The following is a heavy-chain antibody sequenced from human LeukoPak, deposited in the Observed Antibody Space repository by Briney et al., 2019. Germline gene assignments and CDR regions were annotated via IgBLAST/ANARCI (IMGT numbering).Heavy chain of an antibody. V-gene: IGHV3-15*01. CDR3: ATRGSRDIGGYPLDY. J-gene: IGHJ4*02. CDR1: GFTFSNAW. Sequence: GGSLRLSCAASGFTFSNAWMTWVRQAPGKGLEWVGRIKSKTDGGTTDYAAPVKGRFTISRDDSKNTLYVEMNSLKIEDTAVYFCATRGSRDIGGYPLDYWGQGTLVTVSS. CDR2: IKSKTDGGTT. D-gene: IGHD3-22*01.